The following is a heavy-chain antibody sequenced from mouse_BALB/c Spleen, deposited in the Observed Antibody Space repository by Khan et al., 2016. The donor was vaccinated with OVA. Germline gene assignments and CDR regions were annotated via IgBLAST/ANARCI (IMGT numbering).Heavy chain of an antibody. CDR1: GYTFTSYT. CDR2: INPSNGYT. J-gene: IGHJ3*01. Sequence: QVQLQQSGAELARPGASVKMSCKASGYTFTSYTIHWIKERPGQGLEWIGYINPSNGYTNYNQKFKDKATLTTDKSSTTAYLLLSSLTSDDSAVSNDVRDGAYKRNDGCFAYWGQGTLVTVSA. V-gene: IGHV1-4*01. CDR3: VRDGAYKRNDGCFAY. D-gene: IGHD2-14*01.